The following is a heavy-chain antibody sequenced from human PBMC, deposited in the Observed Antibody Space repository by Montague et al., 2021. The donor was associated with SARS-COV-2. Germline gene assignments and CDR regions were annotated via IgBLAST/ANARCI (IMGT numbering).Heavy chain of an antibody. CDR3: ARIVGDCSSDSCYAVR. Sequence: SETLSLTCAVSGASTNSNSYYWGWIRQPPGKGLDWIGSFYCTGYTCNTPSLKSRVTISVDTSKNQFSLNLTSVTAADTAVHYCARIVGDCSSDSCYAVRWGQGTVVTVSS. D-gene: IGHD2-2*01. J-gene: IGHJ4*02. CDR1: GASTNSNSYY. CDR2: FYCTGYT. V-gene: IGHV4-39*01.